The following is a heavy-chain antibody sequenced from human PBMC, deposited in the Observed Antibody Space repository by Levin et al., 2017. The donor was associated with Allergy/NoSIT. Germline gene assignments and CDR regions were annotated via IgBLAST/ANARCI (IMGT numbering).Heavy chain of an antibody. Sequence: GGSLRLSCKASGSTFTSYGISWVRQAPGQGLEWMGWISAYNGNADYAQNLQGRVTMATDTSTSTAYMELRSLRSDDTAVYYCARVGTYCTSISCFDYWGQGTLVTVSS. J-gene: IGHJ4*02. D-gene: IGHD2-2*01. V-gene: IGHV1-18*01. CDR1: GSTFTSYG. CDR2: ISAYNGNA. CDR3: ARVGTYCTSISCFDY.